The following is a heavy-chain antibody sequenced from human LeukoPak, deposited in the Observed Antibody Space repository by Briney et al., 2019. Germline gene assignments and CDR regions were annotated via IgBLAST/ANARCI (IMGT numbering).Heavy chain of an antibody. V-gene: IGHV1-2*02. D-gene: IGHD6-19*01. CDR2: INPNSGDT. CDR1: GXTFXGYY. CDR3: ARSYSIGWYYFDY. J-gene: IGHJ4*02. Sequence: GASVKVSCKASGXTFXGYYXXXXRXXPGXXXXXXGWINPNSGDTNYAQIFQGRVTMTRDTSISTAFMELGRLRSDDTAVYYCARSYSIGWYYFDYWGQGTLVTVSS.